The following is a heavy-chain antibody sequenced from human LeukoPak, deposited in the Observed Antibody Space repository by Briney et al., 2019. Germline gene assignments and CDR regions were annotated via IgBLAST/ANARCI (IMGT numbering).Heavy chain of an antibody. CDR1: GFSVSRNY. V-gene: IGHV3-53*01. Sequence: GGSLRLSCAASGFSVSRNYMSWVRQAPGKGLEWVAGISGSGGSTNYADSVKGRFTISRDNHNNTLYLQMNILRAEDTAVYFCAKRGVVIRVILVGFHKEAYYFDSWGQGALVTVSS. CDR2: ISGSGGST. D-gene: IGHD3-22*01. J-gene: IGHJ4*02. CDR3: AKRGVVIRVILVGFHKEAYYFDS.